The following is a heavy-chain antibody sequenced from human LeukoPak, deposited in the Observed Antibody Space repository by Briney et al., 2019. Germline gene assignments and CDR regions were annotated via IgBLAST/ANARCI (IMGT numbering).Heavy chain of an antibody. J-gene: IGHJ5*02. V-gene: IGHV3-74*01. D-gene: IGHD3-22*01. CDR1: GFTFSSYW. CDR2: INSDGINT. Sequence: GGSLRLSCAASGFTFSSYWMHWVRQAPGKGLVWVSRINSDGINTSYADSVKGRFTISRDNAKNTLNLQMNSLRAEDTAVYYCTRDLGQYYDTSDNWFDPWGQGTLVTVSS. CDR3: TRDLGQYYDTSDNWFDP.